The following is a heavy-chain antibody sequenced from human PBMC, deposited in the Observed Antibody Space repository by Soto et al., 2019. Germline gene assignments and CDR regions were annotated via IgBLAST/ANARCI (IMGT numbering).Heavy chain of an antibody. V-gene: IGHV3-33*08. CDR1: GFTFSSYG. Sequence: VQLVESGGGLVKPGGSLRLSCAASGFTFSSYGMHWVRQAPGKGLEWVAVIWYDGSNKYYADSVKGRFTISRDNSKNTLYLQMNSLRAEDTAVYYCARDPVAAAGIAGYFDYWGQGTLVTVSS. D-gene: IGHD6-13*01. CDR3: ARDPVAAAGIAGYFDY. CDR2: IWYDGSNK. J-gene: IGHJ4*02.